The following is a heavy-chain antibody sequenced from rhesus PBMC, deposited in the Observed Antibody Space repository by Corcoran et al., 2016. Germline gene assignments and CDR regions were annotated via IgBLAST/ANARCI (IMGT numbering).Heavy chain of an antibody. CDR1: GFSISTRGMG. CDR2: IYWDDDK. J-gene: IGHJ4*01. D-gene: IGHD3-34*01. Sequence: QVTLQESGPALVKPTQTLTLTCTFSGFSISTRGMGVGWIRQPPGKALEWLGLIYWDDDKYYSTYLKSRLTISKDTYKNQVVLTMTNMDPGDKATYYWARTMPPWGDDLFDYWGQGVLVTVSS. CDR3: ARTMPPWGDDLFDY. V-gene: IGHV2-174*01.